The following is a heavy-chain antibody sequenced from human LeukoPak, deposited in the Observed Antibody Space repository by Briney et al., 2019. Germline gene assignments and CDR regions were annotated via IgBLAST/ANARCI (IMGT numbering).Heavy chain of an antibody. CDR3: AKEELRRITMWGYMDV. D-gene: IGHD3-10*02. CDR1: GFTFSSYG. CDR2: IRYDGSNK. J-gene: IGHJ6*03. Sequence: GGSLRLSCAASGFTFSSYGMHWVRQAPGKGLEWVAFIRYDGSNKYYADSVKGRFTISRDNYKNTLYLQMNSLRAEDTAVYYCAKEELRRITMWGYMDVWGKGTTVTISS. V-gene: IGHV3-30*02.